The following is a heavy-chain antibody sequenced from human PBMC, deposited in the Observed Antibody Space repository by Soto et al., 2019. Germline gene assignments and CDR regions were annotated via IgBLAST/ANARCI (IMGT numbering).Heavy chain of an antibody. CDR1: GGSISSSSYY. Sequence: SETLSLTCTVSGGSISSSSYYWGWIRQPPGKGLEWIGSIYYSGSTYYNPSLKSRVTISVDTSKNQFSLKLSSVTAADTAVYYCARGPAAIHPLYFDYWGQGTLVTVSS. D-gene: IGHD2-2*01. CDR3: ARGPAAIHPLYFDY. J-gene: IGHJ4*02. CDR2: IYYSGST. V-gene: IGHV4-39*01.